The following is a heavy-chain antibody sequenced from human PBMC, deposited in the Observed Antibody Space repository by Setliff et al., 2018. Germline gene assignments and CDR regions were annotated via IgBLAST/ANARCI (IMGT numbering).Heavy chain of an antibody. CDR3: ARADSNTYYYYYYMDV. CDR2: IYYAGST. J-gene: IGHJ6*03. Sequence: SETLSLTCTVPGGSISSYYWSWIRQPPGKGLEWIGCIYYAGSTNYNPSLKSRVTISVDTSKNQFSLKLSSVTAADTAVYYCARADSNTYYYYYYMDVWGKGTTVTVSS. V-gene: IGHV4-59*08. CDR1: GGSISSYY. D-gene: IGHD4-4*01.